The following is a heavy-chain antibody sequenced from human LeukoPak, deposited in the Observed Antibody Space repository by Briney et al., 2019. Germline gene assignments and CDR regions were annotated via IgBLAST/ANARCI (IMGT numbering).Heavy chain of an antibody. CDR2: IRYDGSNK. CDR3: VIAAAEVDY. J-gene: IGHJ4*02. CDR1: GFTLSSYG. V-gene: IGHV3-33*01. Sequence: PGRSLRLSCAASGFTLSSYGMHWVRQAPGKGLEWVAVIRYDGSNKYYADSVKGRFTISRDNSKNTLYLQMNSLRAEDTAVYYCVIAAAEVDYWGQGTLVTVSS. D-gene: IGHD6-13*01.